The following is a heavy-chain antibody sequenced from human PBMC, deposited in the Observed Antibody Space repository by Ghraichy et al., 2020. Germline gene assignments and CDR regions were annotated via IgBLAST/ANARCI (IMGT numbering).Heavy chain of an antibody. J-gene: IGHJ5*02. CDR1: GFILNNYE. V-gene: IGHV3-48*03. CDR3: ARNWFDL. CDR2: ISSNGYDI. Sequence: GGSLRLSCAASGFILNNYEMNWVRQAPGQGLEWLSYISSNGYDIYYADSVRGRFTISRDTAKNSLYLQMNSLRVEDTALYYCARNWFDLWGQGTLVTVSS.